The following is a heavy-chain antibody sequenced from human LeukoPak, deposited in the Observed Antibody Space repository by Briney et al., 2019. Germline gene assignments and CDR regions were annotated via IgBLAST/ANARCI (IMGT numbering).Heavy chain of an antibody. V-gene: IGHV1-24*01. Sequence: ASVKVSCKASGYTFTGYYMHWVRQAPGKGLEWMGGFDPEDGETIYAQKFQGRVTMTEDTSTDTAYMELSSLRSEDTAVYYCATLYYDFNWGQGTLVTVSS. CDR2: FDPEDGET. J-gene: IGHJ4*02. CDR1: GYTFTGYY. CDR3: ATLYYDFN. D-gene: IGHD3-3*01.